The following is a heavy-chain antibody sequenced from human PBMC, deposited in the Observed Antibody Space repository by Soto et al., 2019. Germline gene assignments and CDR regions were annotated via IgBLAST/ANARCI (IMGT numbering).Heavy chain of an antibody. V-gene: IGHV3-64*01. Sequence: PGGSLRLSCAASGFTFSSYAMHWVRQAPGKGLEYVSAISSNGGSTYYANSVKGRFTISRDNSKNTLYLQMGSLRAEDMAVYYCARVAVAGVYYYYYMDVWGKGTTVTVSS. J-gene: IGHJ6*03. CDR1: GFTFSSYA. D-gene: IGHD6-19*01. CDR2: ISSNGGST. CDR3: ARVAVAGVYYYYYMDV.